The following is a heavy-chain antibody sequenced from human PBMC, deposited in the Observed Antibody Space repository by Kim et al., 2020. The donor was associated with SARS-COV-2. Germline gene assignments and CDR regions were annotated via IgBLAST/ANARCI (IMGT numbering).Heavy chain of an antibody. CDR3: ARDRPRKTGFDY. Sequence: YMGSVGGRFTISRDNAQNSLYLQMNSLRAEDTAVYYCARDRPRKTGFDYWGQGTLVTVSS. J-gene: IGHJ4*02. V-gene: IGHV3-7*03. D-gene: IGHD3-9*01.